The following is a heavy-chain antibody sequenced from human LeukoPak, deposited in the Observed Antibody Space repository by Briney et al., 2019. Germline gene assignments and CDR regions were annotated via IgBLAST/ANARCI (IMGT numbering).Heavy chain of an antibody. CDR2: ISGSGGST. J-gene: IGHJ6*02. CDR3: AKDQGGWSPFYGMDV. V-gene: IGHV3-23*01. D-gene: IGHD6-19*01. CDR1: GFTFSSYA. Sequence: GGSLRLSCAASGFTFSSYAMSSVRQAPGKGLEWVSAISGSGGSTYSAESLKGRFTISRDNSKNTLYLQMNSLRAEDTAVYYCAKDQGGWSPFYGMDVWGQGTTVTVSS.